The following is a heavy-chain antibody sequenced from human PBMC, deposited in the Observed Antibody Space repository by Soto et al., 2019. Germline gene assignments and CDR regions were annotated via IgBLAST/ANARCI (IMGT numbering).Heavy chain of an antibody. V-gene: IGHV3-23*01. J-gene: IGHJ4*02. CDR3: AKFTGGSSGWYRTRPFDY. CDR1: GFTFSSYA. CDR2: ISGSGGST. D-gene: IGHD6-19*01. Sequence: HPGGSLRLSCAASGFTFSSYAMSWVRQAPGKGLEWVSAISGSGGSTYYADSVKGRFTISRDNSKNTLYLQMNSLRAEDTAVYYCAKFTGGSSGWYRTRPFDYWGQGTLVTVSS.